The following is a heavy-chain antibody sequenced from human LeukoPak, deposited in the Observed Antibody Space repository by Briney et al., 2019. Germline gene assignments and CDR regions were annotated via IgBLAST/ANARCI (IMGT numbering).Heavy chain of an antibody. Sequence: GGSLRLSCAASGFTFSSYRMNWVRQAPGKGLEWVSSISSSSSYIYYADSVKGRFTISRDNAKNSLYLQMNSLRAEDTAVYYCAKGGGGTTSRVYFDYWGQGTLVTVSS. V-gene: IGHV3-21*01. CDR3: AKGGGGTTSRVYFDY. D-gene: IGHD1-7*01. J-gene: IGHJ4*02. CDR2: ISSSSSYI. CDR1: GFTFSSYR.